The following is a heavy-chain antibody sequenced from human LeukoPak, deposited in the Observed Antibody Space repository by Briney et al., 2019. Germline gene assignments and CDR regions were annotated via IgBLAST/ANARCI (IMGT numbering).Heavy chain of an antibody. V-gene: IGHV3-48*03. J-gene: IGHJ3*02. CDR2: ISSSGSTI. Sequence: GGSLRLSCAASGFTFSSYEMNWVRQAPGKGLEWVSYISSSGSTIYYADSVKGRFTISRDNAKNSLYLQMNSLRAEDTAVYYCAGDFPLDDYKKVGDAFDIWGQGTMVTVSS. CDR1: GFTFSSYE. D-gene: IGHD5-24*01. CDR3: AGDFPLDDYKKVGDAFDI.